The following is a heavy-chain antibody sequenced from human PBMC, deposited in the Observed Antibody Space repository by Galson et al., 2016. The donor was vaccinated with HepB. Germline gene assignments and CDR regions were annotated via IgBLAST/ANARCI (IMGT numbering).Heavy chain of an antibody. V-gene: IGHV1-18*01. CDR3: ARDSNWNLDY. CDR2: ISTNSGST. Sequence: SVKVSCKASGYIFTRNGIRWVRQAPGQGLEWLGLISTNSGSTNYVQKVQDRITMTTDTSTRTVYMELRSLTSDDPAVYYCARDSNWNLDYWGQGTLVTVSS. J-gene: IGHJ4*02. CDR1: GYIFTRNG. D-gene: IGHD1-1*01.